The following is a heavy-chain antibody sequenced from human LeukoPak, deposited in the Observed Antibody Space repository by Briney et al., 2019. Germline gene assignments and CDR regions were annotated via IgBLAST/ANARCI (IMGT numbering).Heavy chain of an antibody. CDR1: GGSFSGYY. V-gene: IGHV4-34*01. J-gene: IGHJ6*02. Sequence: SETLSLTCAVYGGSFSGYYWSWIRQPPGKGPEWIGEINHSGSTNYNPSLKSRVTISVDTSKNQFSLKLSSVTAADTAVYYCARVDYLTDYYYGMDVWGQGTTVTVSS. CDR2: INHSGST. CDR3: ARVDYLTDYYYGMDV. D-gene: IGHD4-17*01.